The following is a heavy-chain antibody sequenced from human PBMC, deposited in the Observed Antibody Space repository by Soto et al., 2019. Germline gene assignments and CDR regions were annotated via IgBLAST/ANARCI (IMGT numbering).Heavy chain of an antibody. CDR2: IIPILGIA. CDR3: ARAHYDILTGYYCHY. V-gene: IGHV1-69*02. D-gene: IGHD3-9*01. CDR1: GGTFSSYT. Sequence: SVKVSCKASGGTFSSYTISWVRQAPGQGLEWMGRIIPILGIANYAQKFQGRVTITADKSTSTAYMELSSLRSEDTAVYYCARAHYDILTGYYCHYWGQGTLVTVSS. J-gene: IGHJ4*02.